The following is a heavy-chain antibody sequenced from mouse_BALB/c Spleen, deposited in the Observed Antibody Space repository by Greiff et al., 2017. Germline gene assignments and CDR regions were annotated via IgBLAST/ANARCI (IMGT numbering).Heavy chain of an antibody. J-gene: IGHJ2*01. CDR3: ARGELDY. V-gene: IGHV5-17*02. CDR1: GFTFSSFG. CDR2: ISSGSSTI. Sequence: EVKLVESGGGLVQPGGSRKLSCAASGFTFSSFGMHWVRQAPEKGLEWVAYISSGSSTIYYADTVKGRFTISRDNPKNTLFLQMTSLRSEDTAMYYCARGELDYWGQGTTLTVSS.